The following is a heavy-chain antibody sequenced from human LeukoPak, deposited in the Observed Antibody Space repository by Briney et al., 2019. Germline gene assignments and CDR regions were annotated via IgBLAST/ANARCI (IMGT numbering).Heavy chain of an antibody. J-gene: IGHJ4*02. CDR2: IYYTGST. V-gene: IGHV4-59*01. Sequence: SETLSLTCTVSGGPMSNYYWSWIRQPPGKGLEWIGCIYYTGSTNYNPSLKSRVTISADTSKNQFSLKLTSVTAADTAVYYCARFATYYHDGSTYSSPYYFDYWGQGTLVTVSS. CDR3: ARFATYYHDGSTYSSPYYFDY. CDR1: GGPMSNYY. D-gene: IGHD3-22*01.